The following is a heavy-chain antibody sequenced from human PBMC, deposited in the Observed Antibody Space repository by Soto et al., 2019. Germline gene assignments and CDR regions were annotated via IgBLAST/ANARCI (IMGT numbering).Heavy chain of an antibody. V-gene: IGHV3-13*05. J-gene: IGHJ6*03. CDR2: IGTAGDP. CDR3: ARGNGESVVGSINGYYYMDV. CDR1: GFTFSSYD. D-gene: IGHD1-26*01. Sequence: GGSLRLSCAASGFTFSSYDMHWVRQATGKGLEWVSAIGTAGDPYYPGSVKGRFTISRENAKNSLYLQMNSLRAGDTAVYYCARGNGESVVGSINGYYYMDVWGKGTTVTVSS.